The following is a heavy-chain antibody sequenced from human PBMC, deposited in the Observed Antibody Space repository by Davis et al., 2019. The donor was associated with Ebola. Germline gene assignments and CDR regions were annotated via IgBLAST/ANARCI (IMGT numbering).Heavy chain of an antibody. Sequence: GESLKISCKGSGYSFTNYWIGWVRRMPGKGLEWMGIIYPGDSDTRYSPSLEGQVTISVDKSINTAYLQWSSLKASDTAIYYCARLPGVDTTQRGFDYWGQGSLVTVSS. CDR1: GYSFTNYW. CDR2: IYPGDSDT. J-gene: IGHJ4*02. D-gene: IGHD1-1*01. CDR3: ARLPGVDTTQRGFDY. V-gene: IGHV5-51*01.